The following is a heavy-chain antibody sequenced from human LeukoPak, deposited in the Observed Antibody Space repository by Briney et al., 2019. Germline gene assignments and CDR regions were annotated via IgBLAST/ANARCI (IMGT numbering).Heavy chain of an antibody. CDR2: ISSSSSYI. CDR3: ARDRILTMIVDDAFDI. J-gene: IGHJ3*02. V-gene: IGHV3-21*01. Sequence: GGSLRLSFAASGFTFSSYSMNWVRQAPGKGLEWVSSISSSSSYIYYADSVKGRFTISRDNAKNSLYLQMNSLRAEDTAVYYCARDRILTMIVDDAFDIWGQGTMVTVSS. D-gene: IGHD3-22*01. CDR1: GFTFSSYS.